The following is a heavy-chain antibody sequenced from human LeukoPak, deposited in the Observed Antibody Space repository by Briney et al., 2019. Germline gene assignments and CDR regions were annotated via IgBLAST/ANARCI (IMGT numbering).Heavy chain of an antibody. Sequence: QPGGPLRLSCAASGFTFSKYWMLWVRQAPGKGLESVSRINTDGTVTTYADSVKGRFTVSRDNADNTMFLQMNSVRDEDTAVYYCATKQWLAPPPDSWGQGTPVTVSS. CDR1: GFTFSKYW. CDR3: ATKQWLAPPPDS. D-gene: IGHD6-19*01. J-gene: IGHJ4*02. V-gene: IGHV3-74*01. CDR2: INTDGTVT.